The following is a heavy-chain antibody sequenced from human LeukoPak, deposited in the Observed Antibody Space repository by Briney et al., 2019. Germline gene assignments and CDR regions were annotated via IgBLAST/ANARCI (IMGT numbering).Heavy chain of an antibody. CDR1: GASISGFY. CDR3: ARDVLAAAGTYDY. CDR2: IYYSGST. J-gene: IGHJ4*02. Sequence: SETLSLTCTVSGASISGFYWSWIRQPPGKGLEWIGSIYYSGSTNYNPSLKSRVTISADRFKNQLSLKLSSVTAADTAVYFCARDVLAAAGTYDYWGQGTLVTVSS. V-gene: IGHV4-59*01. D-gene: IGHD6-13*01.